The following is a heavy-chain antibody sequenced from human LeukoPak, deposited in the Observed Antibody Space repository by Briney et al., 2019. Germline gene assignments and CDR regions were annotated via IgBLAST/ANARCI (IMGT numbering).Heavy chain of an antibody. J-gene: IGHJ4*02. V-gene: IGHV3-48*03. CDR2: ISTTGSSI. CDR1: GFTFSSYE. CDR3: ARDAGYCSGGSCYGY. Sequence: GGSLRLSCAASGFTFSSYEMNWVRQAPGKGLEWVSYISTTGSSIYYADSVKGRFTISRDNAKNSLYLQMNSLRAEDTAVYYCARDAGYCSGGSCYGYWGQGTLVTVSS. D-gene: IGHD2-15*01.